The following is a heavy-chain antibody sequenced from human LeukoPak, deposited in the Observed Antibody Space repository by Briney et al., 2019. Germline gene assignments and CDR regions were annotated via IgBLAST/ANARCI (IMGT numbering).Heavy chain of an antibody. V-gene: IGHV4-30-2*01. CDR2: IYHSGST. CDR1: GGSISSGGYY. Sequence: SQTLSLTCTVSGGSISSGGYYWSWIRQPPGKGLEWIGYIYHSGSTYYNPSLKSRVTISVDRSKNQFSLKLSSVTAADTAVYYCAREEWEQQLVQYYWGQGTLVTVSS. D-gene: IGHD6-13*01. J-gene: IGHJ4*02. CDR3: AREEWEQQLVQYY.